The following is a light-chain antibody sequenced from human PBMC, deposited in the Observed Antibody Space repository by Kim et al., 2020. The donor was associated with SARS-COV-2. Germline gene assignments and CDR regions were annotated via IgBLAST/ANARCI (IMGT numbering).Light chain of an antibody. Sequence: IVLTQSPGTLSLSPGERATLSCRTSQSLSSSHLAWYQQKPGQAPRLLIYGASSRAPGIPDRFRGSGSGTDFTLSISRLEPEDFAVYYCQQYGSSPKLTFGQGTRLEIK. CDR2: GAS. V-gene: IGKV3-20*01. CDR3: QQYGSSPKLT. J-gene: IGKJ5*01. CDR1: QSLSSSH.